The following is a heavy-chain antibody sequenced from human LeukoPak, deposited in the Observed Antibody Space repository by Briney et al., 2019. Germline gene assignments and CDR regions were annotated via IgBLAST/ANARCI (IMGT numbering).Heavy chain of an antibody. J-gene: IGHJ3*02. V-gene: IGHV3-69-1*01. CDR2: ISSSRYI. D-gene: IGHD6-19*01. CDR3: ARVSVAAAFDI. CDR1: GFTVSSNY. Sequence: GGSLRLSCAASGFTVSSNYMSWVRQAPGKGLEWVSSISSSRYIYYADSVKGRFTISRDNAKNSLYLQVNSLRAEDTAVYYCARVSVAAAFDIWGQGTMVTVSS.